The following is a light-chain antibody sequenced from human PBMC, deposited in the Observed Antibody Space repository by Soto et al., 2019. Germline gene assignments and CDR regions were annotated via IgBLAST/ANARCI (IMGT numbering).Light chain of an antibody. CDR3: QHSYSSPT. J-gene: IGKJ2*01. CDR2: ATS. Sequence: DIQVTQSPSSLSASVGDRVAITCRASQNIFTYLNWYQQRPGKAPNLLIYATSNLQSGVPSRFSGSGSGTDFTLTTSSLQPEDFATYYCQHSYSSPTFGQGTKVDIK. V-gene: IGKV1-39*01. CDR1: QNIFTY.